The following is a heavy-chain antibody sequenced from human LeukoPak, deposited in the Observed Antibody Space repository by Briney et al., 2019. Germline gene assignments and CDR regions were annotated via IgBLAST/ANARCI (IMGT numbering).Heavy chain of an antibody. Sequence: ASVKVPCKASGYTFTGYYIHWVRQAPGQGLEWMGWINPNSGGTNSAQKFQGRVTMTRDTSISTAYMELTSLTSDDTAMYYCARGLRSDGGYWGQGTLVTVSS. CDR2: INPNSGGT. CDR1: GYTFTGYY. V-gene: IGHV1-2*02. J-gene: IGHJ4*02. CDR3: ARGLRSDGGY.